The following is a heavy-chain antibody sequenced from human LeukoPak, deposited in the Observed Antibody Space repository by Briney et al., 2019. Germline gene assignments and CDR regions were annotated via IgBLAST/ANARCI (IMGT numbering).Heavy chain of an antibody. V-gene: IGHV3-48*02. CDR2: ISSSSSTV. CDR1: GFTFSSYS. Sequence: GGSLRLSCAASGFTFSSYSMNWVRQAPGKGLEWVSYISSSSSTVYYADSVKGRFTISRDNAKNSPYLQMNSLRDEDTAVYYCARDDFWSAHKYGMDVWGQGTTVTVSS. CDR3: ARDDFWSAHKYGMDV. D-gene: IGHD3-3*01. J-gene: IGHJ6*02.